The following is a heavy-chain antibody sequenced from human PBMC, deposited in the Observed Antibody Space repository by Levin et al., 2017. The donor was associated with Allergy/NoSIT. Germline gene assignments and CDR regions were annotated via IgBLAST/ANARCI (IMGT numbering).Heavy chain of an antibody. CDR1: GGSIRSSSYY. CDR3: AEEPGYFDWFPPR. D-gene: IGHD3-9*01. Sequence: SQTISLTCTVSGGSIRSSSYYWGWIRQPPGKGLEWIGSIYYSGSTYYNPSLKSRVTISVDTSKNQFSLKLSSVTAADTAVYYCAEEPGYFDWFPPRWGQGTLVTVSS. CDR2: IYYSGST. J-gene: IGHJ4*02. V-gene: IGHV4-39*01.